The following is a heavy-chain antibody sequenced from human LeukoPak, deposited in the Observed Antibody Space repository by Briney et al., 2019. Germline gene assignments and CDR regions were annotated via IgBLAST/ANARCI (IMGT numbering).Heavy chain of an antibody. CDR1: GGSFSGYY. J-gene: IGHJ6*02. Sequence: PSETLSLTCAVYGGSFSGYYWSWIRQPPGKGLEWIGEINHSGSTNYNPSLKSRVTISVDTSKNQFSLKLSSVTAADTAVYYCARGARPDTAMAPRRGDYYYYGMDVWGQGTTVTVSS. CDR2: INHSGST. V-gene: IGHV4-34*01. CDR3: ARGARPDTAMAPRRGDYYYYGMDV. D-gene: IGHD5-18*01.